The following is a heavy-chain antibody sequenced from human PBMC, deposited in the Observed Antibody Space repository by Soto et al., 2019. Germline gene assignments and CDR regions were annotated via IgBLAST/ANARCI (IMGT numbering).Heavy chain of an antibody. V-gene: IGHV3-23*01. CDR1: GFTFSNYA. CDR2: LSDGGGST. CDR3: EKEGNTSPYNWFDP. D-gene: IGHD2-2*01. Sequence: GGSLRLCYAASGFTFSNYAMSWVRQAPGKGLEWVSGLSDGGGSTFYADSGKGRFTISRDNAKNTLYLQMSSLRAEDTAVYYCEKEGNTSPYNWFDPWGQGTLVTVSS. J-gene: IGHJ5*02.